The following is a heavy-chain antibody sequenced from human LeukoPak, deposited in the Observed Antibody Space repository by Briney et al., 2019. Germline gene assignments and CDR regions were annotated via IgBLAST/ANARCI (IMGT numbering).Heavy chain of an antibody. CDR2: IYDSGST. J-gene: IGHJ4*02. Sequence: SETLSLTCTVSGGSISGSYWTWIRQPPGKGLEWIAYIYDSGSTNYNPSLKSRVTISVDTSKNQFSLKMSSVTTADTAFYYCARARRYTSSAFDYWGQGTLVTVSS. D-gene: IGHD6-13*01. CDR1: GGSISGSY. CDR3: ARARRYTSSAFDY. V-gene: IGHV4-59*13.